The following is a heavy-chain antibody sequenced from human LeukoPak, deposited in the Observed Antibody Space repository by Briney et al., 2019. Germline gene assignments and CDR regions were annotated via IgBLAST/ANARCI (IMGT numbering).Heavy chain of an antibody. CDR1: GYTFTSYY. CDR2: INPSGGST. CDR3: AITAYSSGPIGAFDI. Sequence: ASVKVSCEASGYTFTSYYMHWVRQAPGQGLEWMGIINPSGGSTSYAQKFQGRVTMTRDTSTSTVYMELSSLRSEDTAVYYCAITAYSSGPIGAFDIWGQGTMVTVSS. D-gene: IGHD6-19*01. J-gene: IGHJ3*02. V-gene: IGHV1-46*01.